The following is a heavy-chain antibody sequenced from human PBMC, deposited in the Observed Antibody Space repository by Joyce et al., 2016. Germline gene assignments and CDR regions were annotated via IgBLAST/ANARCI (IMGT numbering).Heavy chain of an antibody. Sequence: EVQLVESGGGLVQPGGSLRLSCTVSGFTITSKYINWVRQAPGKGLEWVSVVYSGGTKYYADSVKGRFSISRDKSKNTIYLQMNSLRPEDTAVYYCAREVGGNSGVAFDIWGQGTLVTVSS. CDR2: VYSGGTK. D-gene: IGHD5-12*01. CDR3: AREVGGNSGVAFDI. J-gene: IGHJ3*02. V-gene: IGHV3-66*02. CDR1: GFTITSKY.